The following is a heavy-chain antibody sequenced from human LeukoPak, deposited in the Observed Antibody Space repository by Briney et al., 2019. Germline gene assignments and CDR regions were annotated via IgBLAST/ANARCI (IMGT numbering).Heavy chain of an antibody. Sequence: PGQSLRLSCTASAFXFGDYTISWVRQAPGKGLEWVSSISSRGDTIDYADSVKGRFTISRDNAKNSLYLQMNSLRAEDTAVYYCARSPSSFDPWGQGALVTVSS. J-gene: IGHJ5*02. D-gene: IGHD3-16*02. CDR1: AFXFGDYT. CDR3: ARSPSSFDP. V-gene: IGHV3-48*01. CDR2: ISSRGDTI.